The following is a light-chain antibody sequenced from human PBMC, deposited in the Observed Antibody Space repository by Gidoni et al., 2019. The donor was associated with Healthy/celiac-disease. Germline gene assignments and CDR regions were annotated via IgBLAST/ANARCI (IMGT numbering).Light chain of an antibody. CDR1: QSISSY. CDR3: QQSYSTPRT. CDR2: AAS. Sequence: DIQMPQSPSSLSASVGDRVTITCRASQSISSYLNWYQQKPGKAPKLLIYAASSFQSGVPSRFSCSGSGTDFTLTISSLQPEDFATYYCQQSYSTPRTFGQGTKVEIK. V-gene: IGKV1-39*01. J-gene: IGKJ1*01.